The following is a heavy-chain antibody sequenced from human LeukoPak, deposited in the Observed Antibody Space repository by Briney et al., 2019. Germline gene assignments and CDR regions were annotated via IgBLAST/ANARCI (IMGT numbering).Heavy chain of an antibody. CDR3: AKDIAVAGYYFDY. V-gene: IGHV3-23*01. CDR2: ISGSGGST. Sequence: GGSLRLSCAASGFTFSSYAMSWVRQAPGKGLEWVSAISGSGGSTYYADSVKGRFTISRDNSKNTLYLQMNSLRAEDTAVYYRAKDIAVAGYYFDYWGQGTLVTVSS. D-gene: IGHD6-19*01. J-gene: IGHJ4*02. CDR1: GFTFSSYA.